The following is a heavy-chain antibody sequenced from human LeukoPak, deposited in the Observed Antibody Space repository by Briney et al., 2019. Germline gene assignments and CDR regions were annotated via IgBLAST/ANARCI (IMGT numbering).Heavy chain of an antibody. CDR3: ARDRAATQEGVEFAP. D-gene: IGHD6-25*01. J-gene: IGHJ5*02. CDR2: IRGSGET. V-gene: IGHV3-66*03. Sequence: GGSLRLSCAVSGFSVSNYYMNWVRQAPGKGLEWVSLIRGSGETFYADSVKGRFTISRDDSKNTVYLQMNSLRVEDTAVYFCARDRAATQEGVEFAPWGQGTLFTVS. CDR1: GFSVSNYY.